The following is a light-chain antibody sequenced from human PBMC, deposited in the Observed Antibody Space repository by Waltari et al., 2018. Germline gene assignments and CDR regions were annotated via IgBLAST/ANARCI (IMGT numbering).Light chain of an antibody. J-gene: IGLJ2*01. Sequence: SYQLTQPPSVSVSPGQTARLTCSADALAQQYGYWYQQKPGQAPVLVIYKDSERPSGIPERFSGSSSGTTVTLTISGVQAEDEADYYCQSADSSGTYLVFGGGTKLTVL. CDR1: ALAQQY. V-gene: IGLV3-25*03. CDR2: KDS. CDR3: QSADSSGTYLV.